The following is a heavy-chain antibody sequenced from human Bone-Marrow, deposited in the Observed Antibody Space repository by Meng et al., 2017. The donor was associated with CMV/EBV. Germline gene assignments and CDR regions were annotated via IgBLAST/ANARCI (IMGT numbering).Heavy chain of an antibody. Sequence: SETLSLTCTVSGGSISSSSYYWGWIRQPPGKGLEWIGSIYYSGSTYYNPSLKSRVTISVDTSKNQFSLKLSSVTAADTAVYYCARSDRAYCGGDCYSAFDIWGQGTMVTVSS. CDR2: IYYSGST. CDR1: GGSISSSSYY. CDR3: ARSDRAYCGGDCYSAFDI. J-gene: IGHJ3*02. V-gene: IGHV4-39*07. D-gene: IGHD2-21*01.